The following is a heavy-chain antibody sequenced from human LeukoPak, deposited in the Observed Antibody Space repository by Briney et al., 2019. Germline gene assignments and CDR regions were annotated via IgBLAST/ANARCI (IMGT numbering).Heavy chain of an antibody. J-gene: IGHJ4*02. Sequence: GGSLRLSCAASGFTFSSYAMSWVRQAPGKGREWVSVISGSGGSTYYRDSVKSRFTISRDNSKNTLYLQMNSLTAGDTAVYFCAKDGTTTVTFDYWGQGTLVTVSS. CDR3: AKDGTTTVTFDY. V-gene: IGHV3-23*01. CDR2: ISGSGGST. CDR1: GFTFSSYA. D-gene: IGHD4-11*01.